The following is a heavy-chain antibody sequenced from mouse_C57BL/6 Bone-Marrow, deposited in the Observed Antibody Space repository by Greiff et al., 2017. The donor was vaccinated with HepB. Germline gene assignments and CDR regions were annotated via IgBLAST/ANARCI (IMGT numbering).Heavy chain of an antibody. CDR3: ARNYGSSYPCWYFDV. J-gene: IGHJ1*03. Sequence: VKLMESGPGLVAPSQSLSITCTVSGFSLTSYAISWVRQPPGKGLEWLGVIWTGGGTNYNSAHKSRLSISKDNSKSQVFLKMDSLQTDDTARYYCARNYGSSYPCWYFDVWGTGTTVTVSS. CDR2: IWTGGGT. V-gene: IGHV2-9-1*01. D-gene: IGHD1-1*01. CDR1: GFSLTSYA.